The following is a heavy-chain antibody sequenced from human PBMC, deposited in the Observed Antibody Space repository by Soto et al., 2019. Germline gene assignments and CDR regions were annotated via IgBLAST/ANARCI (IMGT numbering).Heavy chain of an antibody. CDR2: IHSDGSST. D-gene: IGHD4-17*01. J-gene: IGHJ3*01. CDR1: GFTFSYYW. V-gene: IGHV3-74*01. Sequence: EVQLVESGGGLVRPGGSLRLSCAASGFTFSYYWMHWVRQAPGKGLVWVSRIHSDGSSTTYADFVKGRFIISRDNARKTVDLQMNRVRVEDTAVYYCARGDGGAFDLWGQGTVVTVSS. CDR3: ARGDGGAFDL.